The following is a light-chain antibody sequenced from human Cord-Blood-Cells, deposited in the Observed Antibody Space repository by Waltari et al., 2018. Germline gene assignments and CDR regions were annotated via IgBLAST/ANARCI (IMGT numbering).Light chain of an antibody. CDR1: RSVLYSSNNKNY. V-gene: IGKV4-1*01. CDR3: QQYYSTPYT. Sequence: DIVMTQSPDSLAVSLVERAPIDCQSSRSVLYSSNNKNYLAWYQQKPGQPPKLLIYWASTRESGVPDRFSGSGSGTDFTLTISSLQAEDVAVYYCQQYYSTPYTFGQGTKLEIK. J-gene: IGKJ2*01. CDR2: WAS.